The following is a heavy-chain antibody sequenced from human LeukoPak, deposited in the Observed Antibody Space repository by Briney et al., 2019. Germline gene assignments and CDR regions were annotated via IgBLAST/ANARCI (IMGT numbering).Heavy chain of an antibody. Sequence: ASVKVSCKASGYTFTSYGISWVRQAPGQGLEWMGWISAYNGNTNYAQKLQGRVTMTTDTSTSTAYMELRSLRSDDTAVYYCARDSIVLMVYAMPNWFDPWGQGTLVTVS. J-gene: IGHJ5*02. CDR2: ISAYNGNT. CDR1: GYTFTSYG. CDR3: ARDSIVLMVYAMPNWFDP. V-gene: IGHV1-18*01. D-gene: IGHD2-8*01.